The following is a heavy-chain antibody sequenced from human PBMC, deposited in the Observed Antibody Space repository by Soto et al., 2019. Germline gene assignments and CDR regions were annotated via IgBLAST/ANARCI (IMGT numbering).Heavy chain of an antibody. CDR1: GGSISSSSYY. J-gene: IGHJ4*01. CDR3: ARHSWELRKTFDY. D-gene: IGHD1-7*01. Sequence: SETLSLTYTVSGGSISSSSYYWGWIRQPPGKGLEWIGSIYYSGSTYYNPSLKSRVTISVDTSKNQFSLKLSSVTAADTAVYYCARHSWELRKTFDYWGQGTLVTVSS. CDR2: IYYSGST. V-gene: IGHV4-39*01.